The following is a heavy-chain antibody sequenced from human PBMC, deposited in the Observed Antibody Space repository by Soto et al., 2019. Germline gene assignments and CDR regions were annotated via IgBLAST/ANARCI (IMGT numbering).Heavy chain of an antibody. Sequence: SMKVSCTGSVGPLSRYAISRGRQAPGQGPEWMGGIIPIFGTANYAQKFQGRVTITADESTSTAYMELSSLRSEDTAVYYCARGMGYCTNGVCYTGGMDVWGQGTTVTVSS. CDR1: VGPLSRYA. V-gene: IGHV1-69*13. J-gene: IGHJ6*02. CDR3: ARGMGYCTNGVCYTGGMDV. D-gene: IGHD2-8*01. CDR2: IIPIFGTA.